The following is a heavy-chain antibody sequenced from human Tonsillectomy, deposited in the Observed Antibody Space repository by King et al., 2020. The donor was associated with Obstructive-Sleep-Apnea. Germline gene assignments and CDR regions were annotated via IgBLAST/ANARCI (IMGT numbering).Heavy chain of an antibody. D-gene: IGHD3-3*01. V-gene: IGHV3-23*04. J-gene: IGHJ4*02. CDR2: MSVGGGGT. Sequence: VQLVESGGGLVQPGGSLRLSCAASEFTFSSYAMSWVRQAPGKGQEWFSAMSVGGGGTYYANSGEGRFTISRDNSKNTKYLQMNSLRAEDTAVYYCAKDFSGAPKWGQGTLVTVSS. CDR1: EFTFSSYA. CDR3: AKDFSGAPK.